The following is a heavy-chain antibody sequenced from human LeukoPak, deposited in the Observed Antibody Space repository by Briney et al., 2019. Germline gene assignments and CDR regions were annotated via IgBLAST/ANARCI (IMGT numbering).Heavy chain of an antibody. CDR1: GFTFSSYG. J-gene: IGHJ4*02. CDR3: ARVGPMGRGVCQFDY. V-gene: IGHV3-30*03. CDR2: ISYDGSNK. D-gene: IGHD2-8*02. Sequence: GRSPRLSCAASGFTFSSYGMHWVRQAPGKGLEWVAVISYDGSNKYYADSVKGRFTISRDNSKNTLYLQMNSLRAEDTAVYYCARVGPMGRGVCQFDYWGQGTLVTVSS.